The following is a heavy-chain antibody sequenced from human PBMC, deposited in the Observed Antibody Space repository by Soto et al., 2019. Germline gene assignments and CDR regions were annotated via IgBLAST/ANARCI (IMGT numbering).Heavy chain of an antibody. J-gene: IGHJ4*02. CDR2: TRNKANSYTT. CDR3: ATSSVWYFHELLGY. CDR1: GFTFSDHY. V-gene: IGHV3-72*01. Sequence: EVQLVESGGGLVQPGGSLRLSCAASGFTFSDHYMDWVRQAPGKGLEWVGRTRNKANSYTTEYAASVKGRFTISRDDSKNSLYLQMNSLKTEDTAVYYCATSSVWYFHELLGYWGQGTLDPVSS. D-gene: IGHD6-19*01.